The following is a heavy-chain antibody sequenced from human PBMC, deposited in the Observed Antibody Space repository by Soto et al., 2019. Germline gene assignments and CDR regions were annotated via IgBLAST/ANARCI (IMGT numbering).Heavy chain of an antibody. CDR1: GFTVSSNY. V-gene: IGHV3-53*02. Sequence: EVPLVETGGGLIQPGGSLRLSCAASGFTVSSNYMSWVRQAPGKGLEWVSVIYSGGSTYYADSVKGRFTISRDNSKNTLYLQMNSLRAEDTAVYYCASWRFLESGVDYWGQGTLVTVSS. CDR3: ASWRFLESGVDY. CDR2: IYSGGST. J-gene: IGHJ4*02. D-gene: IGHD3-3*01.